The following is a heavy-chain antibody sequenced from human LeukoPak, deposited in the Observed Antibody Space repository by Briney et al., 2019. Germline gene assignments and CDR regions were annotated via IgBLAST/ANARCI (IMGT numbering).Heavy chain of an antibody. D-gene: IGHD2-15*01. CDR3: AQQLGYCSGGTCYFTY. V-gene: IGHV3-23*01. CDR2: ISNSGGDT. J-gene: IGHJ1*01. Sequence: GGSLRLSCAASTFTFSNYWMSWVRQAPGKGLEWVAAISNSGGDTFYSDSGKGRFTIARDNSKNTLYLQMNSLRVDDTAVYYCAQQLGYCSGGTCYFTYWGQGTLVTVSS. CDR1: TFTFSNYW.